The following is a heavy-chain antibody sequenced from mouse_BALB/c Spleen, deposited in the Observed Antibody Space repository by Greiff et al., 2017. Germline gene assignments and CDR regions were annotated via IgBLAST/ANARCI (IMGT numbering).Heavy chain of an antibody. J-gene: IGHJ2*01. CDR1: GYSITSDYA. CDR2: ISYSGST. CDR3: ARGNYFVY. Sequence: EVQLQQSGPGLVKPSQSLSLTCTVTGYSITSDYAWNWIRQFPGNKLEWMGYISYSGSTSYNPSLKSRISITRDTSKNQFFLQLNSVTTEDTATYYCARGNYFVYWGQGTTLTVSS. V-gene: IGHV3-2*02.